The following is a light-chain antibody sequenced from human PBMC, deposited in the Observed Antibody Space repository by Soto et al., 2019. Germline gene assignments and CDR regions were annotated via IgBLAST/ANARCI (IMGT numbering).Light chain of an antibody. V-gene: IGKV3-20*01. CDR2: GAS. Sequence: EIVLTQSPGTLSLSPGERATLSCRASQSVSSIYLAWYQHKPGQAPRLLIYGASSRATSIPDRFSGSGSGTDFTLTISRLEPEDFVVYYCQQYGSSSWTFGRGTTVEIK. J-gene: IGKJ1*01. CDR3: QQYGSSSWT. CDR1: QSVSSIY.